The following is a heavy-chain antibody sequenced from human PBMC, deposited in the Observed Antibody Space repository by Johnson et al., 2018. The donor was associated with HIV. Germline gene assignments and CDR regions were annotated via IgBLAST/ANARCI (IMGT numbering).Heavy chain of an antibody. CDR2: IYSGGST. Sequence: VQLVESGGGLVQPGGSLRLSCAASGFTVSSNYMTWVRQAPGKGLEWVSVIYSGGSTYYADSVKGRFTISRDNSKNTLDLQMNSLRAEDTALYYCARDPTIAWDLKGDAFDIWGQGTVVTVSS. CDR3: ARDPTIAWDLKGDAFDI. J-gene: IGHJ3*02. CDR1: GFTVSSNY. V-gene: IGHV3-66*01. D-gene: IGHD1-26*01.